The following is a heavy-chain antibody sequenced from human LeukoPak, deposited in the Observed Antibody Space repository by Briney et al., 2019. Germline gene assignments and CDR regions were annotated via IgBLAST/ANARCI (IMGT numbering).Heavy chain of an antibody. V-gene: IGHV3-48*03. CDR1: GFTFSSFE. CDR2: ISSDSGSTI. Sequence: GGSLRLSCAASGFTFSSFEMTWVRQAPGKGLEWVSYISSDSGSTIYYADSVKGRFTISRDNAKHSLYLQMNSLTAEDTAVYYCARDPQKGAARPAYFDYWGQGTLVTVSS. J-gene: IGHJ4*02. D-gene: IGHD6-6*01. CDR3: ARDPQKGAARPAYFDY.